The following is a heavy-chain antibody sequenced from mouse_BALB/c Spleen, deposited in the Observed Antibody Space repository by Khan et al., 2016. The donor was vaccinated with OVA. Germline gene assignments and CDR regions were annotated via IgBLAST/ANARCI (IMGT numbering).Heavy chain of an antibody. CDR1: GFTFSDYY. Sequence: EVELVESGGGLVKPGGSLKLSCAASGFTFSDYYMYWVRQTPEKRLEWVATISDGGTYTYYPDSVKGRFTISRDNAKNNLYLQLSSLKSEDAAMYYGSRRWGLCRYAWFAYWGQGTLVTVSA. CDR3: SRRWGLCRYAWFAY. V-gene: IGHV5-4*02. J-gene: IGHJ3*01. D-gene: IGHD2-14*01. CDR2: ISDGGTYT.